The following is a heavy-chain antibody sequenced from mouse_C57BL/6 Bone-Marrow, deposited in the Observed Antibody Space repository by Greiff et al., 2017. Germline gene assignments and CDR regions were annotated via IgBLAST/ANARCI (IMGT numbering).Heavy chain of an antibody. Sequence: QVQLQQPGAELVMPGASVKLSCKASGYTFTSYWMHWVKQRPGQGLEWIGEIDPSDSYTNYNQKFKGKSTLTVDKSSSTAYMQLSSLTSEDSAVYYCAREGWPSYYCDYWGQGTTLTVSS. CDR1: GYTFTSYW. J-gene: IGHJ2*01. CDR3: AREGWPSYYCDY. V-gene: IGHV1-69*01. CDR2: IDPSDSYT. D-gene: IGHD2-3*01.